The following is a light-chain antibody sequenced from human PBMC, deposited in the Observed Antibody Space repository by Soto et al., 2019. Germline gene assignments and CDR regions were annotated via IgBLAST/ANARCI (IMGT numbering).Light chain of an antibody. V-gene: IGLV2-11*01. CDR3: AAWDDSLSAVV. CDR1: SSDIGGYNY. Sequence: QSVLTQPRSVSGSPGQSVTISCTGTSSDIGGYNYVSWYQQRPDKAPKLMIYDVSKRPSGVPDRFSGSKSGTSASLAISGLRSEDEADYYCAAWDDSLSAVVFGGGTKLTVL. CDR2: DVS. J-gene: IGLJ2*01.